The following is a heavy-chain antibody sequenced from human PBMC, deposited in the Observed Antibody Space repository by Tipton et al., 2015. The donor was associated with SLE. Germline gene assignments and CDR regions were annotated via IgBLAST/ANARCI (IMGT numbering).Heavy chain of an antibody. CDR2: ISYSLSA. V-gene: IGHV4-39*07. D-gene: IGHD4/OR15-4a*01. CDR3: AREVKGGAADS. CDR1: GGSVRSDGYF. Sequence: TLSLTCTVSGGSVRSDGYFWGWIRQSPGKGLEWIGSISYSLSAYYNQSLKSRVTISVDRSKNQVSLKLNSVTAADTAVYYCAREVKGGAADSWGQGTLVTVSS. J-gene: IGHJ4*02.